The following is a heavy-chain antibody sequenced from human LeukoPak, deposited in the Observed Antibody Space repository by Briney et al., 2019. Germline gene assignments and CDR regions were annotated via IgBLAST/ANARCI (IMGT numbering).Heavy chain of an antibody. D-gene: IGHD3-22*01. V-gene: IGHV1-18*01. J-gene: IGHJ6*02. CDR1: GYTFTSYG. CDR2: ISAYNGNT. CDR3: ARDQGSQYYYESSGYGADYYYYGMDV. Sequence: GASVKVSCKASGYTFTSYGISWVRQAPGQGLEWMGWISAYNGNTNYAQKLQGRVTMTTDTSTSTAYMELRSLRSDDTAVYYCARDQGSQYYYESSGYGADYYYYGMDVWGQGTTVTVSS.